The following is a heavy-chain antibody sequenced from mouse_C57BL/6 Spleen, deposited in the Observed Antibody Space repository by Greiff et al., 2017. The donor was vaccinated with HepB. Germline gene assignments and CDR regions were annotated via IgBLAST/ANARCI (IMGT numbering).Heavy chain of an antibody. CDR1: GYTFTSYW. J-gene: IGHJ2*01. D-gene: IGHD2-3*01. V-gene: IGHV1-52*01. CDR3: ARGAGGGYFYFDY. CDR2: IDPSDSET. Sequence: QVQLQQPGAELVRPGSSVKLSCKASGYTFTSYWMHWVKQRPIQGLEWIGNIDPSDSETHYNQKFKDKATLTVDKSSSTAYMQLSSLTSEDSAVYYCARGAGGGYFYFDYWGQGTTLTVSS.